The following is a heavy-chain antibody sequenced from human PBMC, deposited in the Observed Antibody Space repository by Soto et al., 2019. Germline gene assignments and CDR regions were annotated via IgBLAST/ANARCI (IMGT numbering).Heavy chain of an antibody. J-gene: IGHJ6*02. D-gene: IGHD2-2*03. CDR2: ISYDGSNK. CDR1: GFTFSSYG. Sequence: QVQLVESGGGVVQPGRSLRLSCAASGFTFSSYGMHWVRQAPGKGLEWVAVISYDGSNKYYADSVKGRFTISRDNSKNPLYLQMNSLRAEDTAVYYCAKDLGYCSSTSCYRGYYYGMDVWGQGTTVTVSS. V-gene: IGHV3-30*18. CDR3: AKDLGYCSSTSCYRGYYYGMDV.